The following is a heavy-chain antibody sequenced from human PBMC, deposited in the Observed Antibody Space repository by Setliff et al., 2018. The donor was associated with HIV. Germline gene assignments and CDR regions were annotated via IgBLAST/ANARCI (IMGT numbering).Heavy chain of an antibody. D-gene: IGHD3-3*01. J-gene: IGHJ4*02. CDR2: VYHSGTT. CDR1: GYSISTAYY. Sequence: SETLSLTCAVSGYSISTAYYWGWIRQPPWKGLEWIGSVYHSGTTYYNPSLKSRVTISVDMSNNQFSLKVTSVTAADTAVYYCMRGRSITIFGVAYFDFWGQGTQVTVSS. V-gene: IGHV4-38-2*01. CDR3: MRGRSITIFGVAYFDF.